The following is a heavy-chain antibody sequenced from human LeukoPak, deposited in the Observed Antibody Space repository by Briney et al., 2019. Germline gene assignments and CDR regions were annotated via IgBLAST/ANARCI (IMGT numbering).Heavy chain of an antibody. D-gene: IGHD3-10*02. CDR1: RFTFSSYE. Sequence: GGSLRLSCAASRFTFSSYEMNWVRQAPGKGLEWVSYISSSGSTIYYTDPVKGRFTISRDNAKNSLYLQMNSLRAEERSVYYCAELGITMIGGVWGKGTTVTISS. CDR3: AELGITMIGGV. V-gene: IGHV3-48*03. J-gene: IGHJ6*04. CDR2: ISSSGSTI.